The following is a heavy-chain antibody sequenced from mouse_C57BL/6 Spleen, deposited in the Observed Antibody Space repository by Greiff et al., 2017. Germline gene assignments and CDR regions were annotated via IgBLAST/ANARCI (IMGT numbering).Heavy chain of an antibody. J-gene: IGHJ4*01. V-gene: IGHV3-6*01. CDR2: ISYDGSN. Sequence: ESGPGLVKPSQSLSLTCSVTGYSITSGYYWNWIRQFPGNKLEWMGYISYDGSNNYNPSLKNRISITRDTSKNQFFLKLNSVTTEDTATYYCAREDYGSYYYAMDYWGQGTSVTVSS. CDR1: GYSITSGYY. D-gene: IGHD1-1*01. CDR3: AREDYGSYYYAMDY.